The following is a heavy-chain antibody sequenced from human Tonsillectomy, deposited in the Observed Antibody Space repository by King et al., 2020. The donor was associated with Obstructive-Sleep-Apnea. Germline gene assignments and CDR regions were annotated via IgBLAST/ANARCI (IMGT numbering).Heavy chain of an antibody. Sequence: VQLVESGGGLVKPGGSLRLSCAASGFTFSSYNMNWVRQAPGKGLEWVASISGSSGYIYYTDSVKGRFSISRDNAKNSLYLQMNSLRVEDSAVYYCATALAAAPPFDSWGQGTLVTVSS. CDR3: ATALAAAPPFDS. J-gene: IGHJ4*02. V-gene: IGHV3-21*06. CDR1: GFTFSSYN. D-gene: IGHD6-13*01. CDR2: ISGSSGYI.